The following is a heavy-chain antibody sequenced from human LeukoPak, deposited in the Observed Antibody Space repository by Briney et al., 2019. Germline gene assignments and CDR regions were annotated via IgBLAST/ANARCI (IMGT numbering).Heavy chain of an antibody. J-gene: IGHJ5*02. CDR3: ARSHYYDSSGSHNNWFDP. CDR2: INHTGST. V-gene: IGHV4-34*01. D-gene: IGHD3-22*01. Sequence: SETLSLTCAVYGGSFSGYYWSWIRQPPGKGLEWIGEINHTGSTNYNPSLKSRVTISVDTSKNQFSLKLSSVTAADTAIYYCARSHYYDSSGSHNNWFDPWGQGTLVTVFS. CDR1: GGSFSGYY.